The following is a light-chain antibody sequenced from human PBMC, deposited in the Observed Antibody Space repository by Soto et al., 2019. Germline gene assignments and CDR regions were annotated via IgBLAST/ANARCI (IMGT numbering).Light chain of an antibody. V-gene: IGLV1-40*01. Sequence: QSVLTQAPSVSGAPGQRVTISCTGSSSNIGAGYDVHWYQQLPGTAPKLLIYGNSNRPSGVPDRFSGSKSGTSASLAITGLQAEDEADYYCQSYDSSLSAVVFGGGTKVIVL. J-gene: IGLJ2*01. CDR2: GNS. CDR3: QSYDSSLSAVV. CDR1: SSNIGAGYD.